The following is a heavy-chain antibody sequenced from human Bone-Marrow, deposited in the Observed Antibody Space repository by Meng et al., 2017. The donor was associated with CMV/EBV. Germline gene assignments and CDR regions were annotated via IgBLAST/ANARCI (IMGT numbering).Heavy chain of an antibody. CDR3: ARDQIAVAGTIDY. J-gene: IGHJ4*02. D-gene: IGHD6-19*01. Sequence: GGSLRLSCAAYGFTFSSYAMHWVRQAPGKGLEWVAVISYDGSNKYYADSVKGRFTISRDNSKNTLYLQMNSLRAEDTAVYYCARDQIAVAGTIDYWGQGTLVTVSS. CDR1: GFTFSSYA. V-gene: IGHV3-30*04. CDR2: ISYDGSNK.